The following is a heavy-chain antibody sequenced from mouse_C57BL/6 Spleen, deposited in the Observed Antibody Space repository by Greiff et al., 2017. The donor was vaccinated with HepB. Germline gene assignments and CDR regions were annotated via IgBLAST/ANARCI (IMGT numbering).Heavy chain of an antibody. V-gene: IGHV1-53*01. D-gene: IGHD2-3*01. Sequence: QVQLQQPGTELVKPGASVKLSCKASGYTFTSYWMHWVKQRPGQGLEWIGNINPSNGGTNYNEKFKSKATLTVDKSSSTAYMQLSSLTSEDSAVYYCAREGIYDGYYWYFDVWGTGTTVTVSS. J-gene: IGHJ1*03. CDR1: GYTFTSYW. CDR3: AREGIYDGYYWYFDV. CDR2: INPSNGGT.